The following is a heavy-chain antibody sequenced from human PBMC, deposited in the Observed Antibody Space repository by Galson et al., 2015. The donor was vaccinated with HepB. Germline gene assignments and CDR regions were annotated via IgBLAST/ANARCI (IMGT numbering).Heavy chain of an antibody. J-gene: IGHJ4*02. CDR1: GGTFSSYA. CDR3: ALGADDSSGYLLY. V-gene: IGHV1-69*10. CDR2: IIPILGIA. Sequence: SVKVSCKASGGTFSSYAISWVRQAPGQGLEWMGGIIPILGIANYAQKLQGRVTITADKSTSTAYMELSSLRSEDTAVYYCALGADDSSGYLLYWGQGTLVTVSS. D-gene: IGHD3-22*01.